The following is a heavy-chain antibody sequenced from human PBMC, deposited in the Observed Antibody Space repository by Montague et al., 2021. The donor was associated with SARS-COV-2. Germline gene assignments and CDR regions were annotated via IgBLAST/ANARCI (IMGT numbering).Heavy chain of an antibody. CDR3: ASQTLGITIFGVVNGRWFDP. CDR1: GGSISSSSYY. J-gene: IGHJ5*02. V-gene: IGHV4-39*01. CDR2: IYYSGST. D-gene: IGHD3-3*01. Sequence: SETLSLTCTVPGGSISSSSYYWGWIRQPPGKGLEWIGSIYYSGSTYYNPSLKSRVTISVDTSKNQFSLKLSSVTAADTAVYYCASQTLGITIFGVVNGRWFDPWGQGTLVTVSS.